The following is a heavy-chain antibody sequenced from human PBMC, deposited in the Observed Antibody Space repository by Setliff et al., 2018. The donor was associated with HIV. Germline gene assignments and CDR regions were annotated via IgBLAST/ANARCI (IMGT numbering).Heavy chain of an antibody. J-gene: IGHJ6*02. V-gene: IGHV3-48*01. D-gene: IGHD2-2*02. CDR2: INREETTE. Sequence: GGSLRLSCAASGFTFSTYSMNWVRQAPGKGLEWISYINREETTEWYADSVKGRFIISRDNAKNSLYLQMSSLRAEDTAVYYCAMIPYYYYYAMDVWGQGTTVTVSS. CDR3: AMIPYYYYYAMDV. CDR1: GFTFSTYS.